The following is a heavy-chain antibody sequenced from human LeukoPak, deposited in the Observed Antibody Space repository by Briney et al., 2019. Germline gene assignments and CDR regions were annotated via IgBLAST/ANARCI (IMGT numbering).Heavy chain of an antibody. Sequence: GGSLRLSCAASGFTFSSYAMSWVRQAPGKGLEWVSAISGSGGSTSYADSVKGRFTISRENAKNTLYLQMNSLRAEDTAVYYCARVAAWDSSGYLFDYWGQGTLVTVSS. J-gene: IGHJ4*02. D-gene: IGHD3-22*01. CDR1: GFTFSSYA. CDR2: ISGSGGST. CDR3: ARVAAWDSSGYLFDY. V-gene: IGHV3-23*01.